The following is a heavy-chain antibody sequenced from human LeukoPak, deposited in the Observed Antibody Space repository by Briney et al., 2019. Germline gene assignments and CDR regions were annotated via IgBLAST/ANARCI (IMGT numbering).Heavy chain of an antibody. CDR1: GFTFEDYA. CDR3: AKASGD. Sequence: GGSLRLSCAASGFTFEDYATHWVRQARGKGLEWVSLISRDGRSTYYEDSVKRRFTICRDNSKSSLYLQKNSLRAEETDLYYCAKASGDWGQGTLVSVSS. J-gene: IGHJ4*02. V-gene: IGHV3-43*02. D-gene: IGHD3-10*01. CDR2: ISRDGRST.